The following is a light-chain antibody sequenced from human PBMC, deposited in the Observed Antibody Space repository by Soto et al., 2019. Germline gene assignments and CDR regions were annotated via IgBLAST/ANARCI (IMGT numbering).Light chain of an antibody. Sequence: EIVLTQSPGTLSLSPGERATLSCRASQSVSSSYLAWYQQKPGQAPRLLIYGASSRATGIPDRFSGSGSGTDLTLTISSPEPEDFAVYYCQQYGSSAGWTFGQGTKVEIK. CDR2: GAS. V-gene: IGKV3-20*01. CDR1: QSVSSSY. J-gene: IGKJ1*01. CDR3: QQYGSSAGWT.